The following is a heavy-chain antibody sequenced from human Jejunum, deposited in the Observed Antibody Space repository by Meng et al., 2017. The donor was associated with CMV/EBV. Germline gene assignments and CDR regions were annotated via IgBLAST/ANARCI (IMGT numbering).Heavy chain of an antibody. Sequence: GFRFRDYYLNWVRQAPGKGLEWVGRIRDRGNSYPTTYAASVAGRFTISRDDSKNSLYLQMNSLQTEDTAVYYCAKFDTSRLDAFDVWGQGTMVTVSS. CDR3: AKFDTSRLDAFDV. D-gene: IGHD2-2*01. V-gene: IGHV3-72*01. J-gene: IGHJ3*01. CDR2: IRDRGNSYPT. CDR1: GFRFRDYY.